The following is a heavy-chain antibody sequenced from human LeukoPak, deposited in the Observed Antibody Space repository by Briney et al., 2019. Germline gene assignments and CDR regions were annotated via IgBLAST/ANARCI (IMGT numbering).Heavy chain of an antibody. V-gene: IGHV3-23*01. CDR3: AKDRGY. Sequence: GGSLRLSCAASGFAFSSYAMTWVRQAPGKGLEWVSHISGSGGIIYYTDSVKGRFTISRDNSKNTLFLQMNSLRGEDTAVYYCAKDRGYWGQGTLVTVSS. CDR1: GFAFSSYA. J-gene: IGHJ4*02. CDR2: ISGSGGII.